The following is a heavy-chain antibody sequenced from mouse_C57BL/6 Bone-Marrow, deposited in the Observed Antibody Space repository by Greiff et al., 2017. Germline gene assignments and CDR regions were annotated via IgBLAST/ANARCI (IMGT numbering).Heavy chain of an antibody. D-gene: IGHD2-1*01. V-gene: IGHV5-6*02. Sequence: EVKLEESGGDLVKPGGSLKLSCAASGFTFSSYGMSWVRQTPDKRLEWVATISSGGSYTDYPDSVKGRFTSSRDNAKNTLYLQMSSLKSEDTAMYYCARLGNSAWFAYWGQGTLVTVSA. CDR1: GFTFSSYG. J-gene: IGHJ3*01. CDR2: ISSGGSYT. CDR3: ARLGNSAWFAY.